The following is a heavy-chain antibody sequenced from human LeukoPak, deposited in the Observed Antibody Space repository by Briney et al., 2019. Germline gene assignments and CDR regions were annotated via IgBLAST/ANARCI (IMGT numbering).Heavy chain of an antibody. CDR2: IHQTGSA. CDR3: ARGAAAYYGMDV. J-gene: IGHJ6*02. CDR1: GGSITNKNW. D-gene: IGHD2-2*01. Sequence: SETLSLTCAVSGGSITNKNWWTWVRQSPGKGLEWIGEIHQTGSANYNPSLKSRVSISLDKSKNQFSLNLTSVTAADTAVYYCARGAAAYYGMDVWGQGTTVTVSS. V-gene: IGHV4-4*02.